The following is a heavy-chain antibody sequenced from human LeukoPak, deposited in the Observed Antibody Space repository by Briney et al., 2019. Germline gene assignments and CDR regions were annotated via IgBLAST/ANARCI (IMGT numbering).Heavy chain of an antibody. J-gene: IGHJ4*02. D-gene: IGHD2-15*01. CDR2: ISTSSHMM. V-gene: IGHV3-11*01. CDR1: GFSFSDYY. Sequence: GGSLRLPCEASGFSFSDYYMTWTRQAPGKGLEWISYISTSSHMMYCAASVKGRFTITRDNAKNSLYLQMNSLKAEDTAVYYCGRDGSWCPDYWGQGPLVTVS. CDR3: GRDGSWCPDY.